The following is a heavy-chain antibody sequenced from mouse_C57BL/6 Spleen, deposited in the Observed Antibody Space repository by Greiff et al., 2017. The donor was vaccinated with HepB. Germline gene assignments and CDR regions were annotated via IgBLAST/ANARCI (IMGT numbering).Heavy chain of an antibody. CDR1: GYSFTDYN. CDR3: ARSPYGRALYYFDY. J-gene: IGHJ2*01. V-gene: IGHV1-39*01. CDR2: INPNYGTT. Sequence: LQESGPELVKPGASVKISCKASGYSFTDYNMNWVKQSNGQSLEWIGVINPNYGTTSYNQKFKGKATLTVDQSSSTAYMQLNSLTSEDSAVYYCARSPYGRALYYFDYWGQGTTLTVSS. D-gene: IGHD1-1*01.